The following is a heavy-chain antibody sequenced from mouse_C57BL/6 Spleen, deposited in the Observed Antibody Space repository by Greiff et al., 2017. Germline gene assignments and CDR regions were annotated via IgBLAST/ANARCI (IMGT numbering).Heavy chain of an antibody. Sequence: DVQLQESGPGLVKPSQSLSLTCSVTGYSITSGYYWNWIRQFPGNKLEWMGYISYDGSNNYNPSLKNRISITRDTSKNQFFLKLNSVTTEDTATYYCARDLITTVVAFDYWGQGTTLTVSA. CDR1: GYSITSGYY. D-gene: IGHD1-1*01. CDR3: ARDLITTVVAFDY. CDR2: ISYDGSN. V-gene: IGHV3-6*01. J-gene: IGHJ2*01.